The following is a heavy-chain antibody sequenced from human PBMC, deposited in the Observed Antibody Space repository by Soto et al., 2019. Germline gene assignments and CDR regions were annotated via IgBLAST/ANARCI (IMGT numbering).Heavy chain of an antibody. CDR3: AKDLEASGELKYYYYYYGMDV. V-gene: IGHV3-23*01. CDR2: ISGSGGST. J-gene: IGHJ6*02. Sequence: GGSLRLSCAASGFTFSSYAMSWVRQAPGKGLEWVSAISGSGGSTYYADSVKGRFTISRDNSKNTLYLQMNSLRAEDTAVYYCAKDLEASGELKYYYYYYGMDVWGQGTTVTVSS. CDR1: GFTFSSYA. D-gene: IGHD3-10*01.